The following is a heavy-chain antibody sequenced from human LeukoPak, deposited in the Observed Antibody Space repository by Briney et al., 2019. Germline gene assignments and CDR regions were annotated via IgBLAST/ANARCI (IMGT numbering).Heavy chain of an antibody. CDR1: GGSISSYY. CDR2: GDHTGGT. V-gene: IGHV4-34*01. CDR3: AKNGQSGFAFDP. D-gene: IGHD1-26*01. Sequence: SETLSLTCTVSGGSISSYYWSWIRQPPGEGLEWIGEGDHTGGTKYNPSLKSRVTISADSSKNQFSLKLTSVTAADTAVYYCAKNGQSGFAFDPWGQGTLVTVSS. J-gene: IGHJ5*02.